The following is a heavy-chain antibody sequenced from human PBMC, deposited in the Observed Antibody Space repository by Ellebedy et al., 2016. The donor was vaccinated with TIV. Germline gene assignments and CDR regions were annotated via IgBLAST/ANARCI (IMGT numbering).Heavy chain of an antibody. Sequence: GGSLRLSXAASGFTFSSYSMNWVRQAPGKGLEWVSYISSSSSTIYYADSVKGRFTISRDNAKNSLYLQMNSLRDEDTAVYYCARLYGYYADGRYFDLWGRGTLVTVSS. CDR2: ISSSSSTI. V-gene: IGHV3-48*02. J-gene: IGHJ2*01. CDR1: GFTFSSYS. D-gene: IGHD4-17*01. CDR3: ARLYGYYADGRYFDL.